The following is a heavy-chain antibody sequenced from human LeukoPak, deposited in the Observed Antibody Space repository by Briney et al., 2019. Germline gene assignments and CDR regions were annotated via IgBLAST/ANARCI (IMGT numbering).Heavy chain of an antibody. Sequence: SETLSLTCTVSGGSINSYYWSWIRQPGGKGLEWIGRIYTSGSTNPSLKSRVTMSVDTSKNQFSLKLSSVTAADTAVYYCARVTYDSSGKSLIIDYWGQGTLVTVSS. CDR2: IYTSGST. J-gene: IGHJ4*02. D-gene: IGHD3-22*01. CDR1: GGSINSYY. V-gene: IGHV4-4*07. CDR3: ARVTYDSSGKSLIIDY.